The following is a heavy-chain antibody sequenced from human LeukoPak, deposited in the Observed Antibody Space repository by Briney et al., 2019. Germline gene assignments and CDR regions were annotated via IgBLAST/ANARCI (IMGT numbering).Heavy chain of an antibody. CDR3: ARGDYYDSSGYYPYDAFDI. V-gene: IGHV4-61*01. CDR2: IYYSGST. D-gene: IGHD3-22*01. J-gene: IGHJ3*02. Sequence: SETLSLTCTVSGGSVSNGSYYWGWIRQPPGKGLEWIGYIYYSGSTNYNPSLKSRVTISVDTSKNQFSLKLSSVTAADTAVYYCARGDYYDSSGYYPYDAFDIWGQGTMVTVSS. CDR1: GGSVSNGSYY.